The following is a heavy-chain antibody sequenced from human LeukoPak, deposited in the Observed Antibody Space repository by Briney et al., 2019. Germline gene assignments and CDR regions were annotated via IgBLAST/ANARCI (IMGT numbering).Heavy chain of an antibody. Sequence: GGSLRLSCAASGFTVSGSYMNWVRQAPGKGLEWVSLIYSGGGTYYADSVKGRFTISRDNSKNTLYLQMNSLRAEDTAVYYCARNYYDSSAYYYFDYWGQGTLVTVSS. CDR2: IYSGGGT. V-gene: IGHV3-66*01. D-gene: IGHD3-22*01. CDR1: GFTVSGSY. CDR3: ARNYYDSSAYYYFDY. J-gene: IGHJ4*02.